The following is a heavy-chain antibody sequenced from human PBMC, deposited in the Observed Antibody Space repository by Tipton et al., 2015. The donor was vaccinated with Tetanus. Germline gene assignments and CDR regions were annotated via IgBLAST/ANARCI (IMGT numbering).Heavy chain of an antibody. CDR1: GGSISSPSYY. J-gene: IGHJ2*01. D-gene: IGHD1-26*01. V-gene: IGHV4-39*01. CDR2: VYYSGTT. CDR3: GRHGGSYIAYWCFDL. Sequence: TLSLTCTVSGGSISSPSYYWGWIRQPPGKGLEWIGSVYYSGTTYYNPSLRNRLTVSRDTSKSHFSLRLTSVTAADTAMYYCGRHGGSYIAYWCFDLWGRGTLVTVSS.